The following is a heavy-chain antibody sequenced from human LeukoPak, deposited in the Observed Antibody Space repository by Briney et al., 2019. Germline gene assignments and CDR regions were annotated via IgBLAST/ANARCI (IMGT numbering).Heavy chain of an antibody. Sequence: GGSLRLSCAASGFTFSSYWMSWVRQAPGKGLEWVSAISGSGGSTYYADSVKGRFTISRDNAKNSLYLQMNSLRAEDTAVYYCARGGYDILTGYLDYWGQGTLVTVSS. J-gene: IGHJ4*02. CDR2: ISGSGGST. D-gene: IGHD3-9*01. CDR3: ARGGYDILTGYLDY. V-gene: IGHV3-21*01. CDR1: GFTFSSYW.